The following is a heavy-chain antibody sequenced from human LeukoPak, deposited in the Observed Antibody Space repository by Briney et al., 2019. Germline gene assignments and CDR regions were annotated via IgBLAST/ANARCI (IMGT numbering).Heavy chain of an antibody. V-gene: IGHV4-38-2*02. J-gene: IGHJ3*02. Sequence: SETLSLTCTFSGGSITSYYWGWIRQPPGQGLECIGSIYHSGSTYYNPSLKSRVTISVDTSKNQFSLKLSSVTAADTAVYYCAKYYDILTGYSYAFDIWGQGTMVTVSS. CDR2: IYHSGST. CDR1: GGSITSYY. D-gene: IGHD3-9*01. CDR3: AKYYDILTGYSYAFDI.